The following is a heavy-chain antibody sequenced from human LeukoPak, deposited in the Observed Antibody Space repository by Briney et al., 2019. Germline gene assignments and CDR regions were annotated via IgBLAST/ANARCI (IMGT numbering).Heavy chain of an antibody. CDR1: GGSFSGYY. V-gene: IGHV4-34*01. CDR3: ARRGPYYYASGSFGPNWFDP. Sequence: SETLSLTCAVYGGSFSGYYWSWIRQPPGKGLEWIGEINHSGSTNYKPSLKSRVTISVDTSKNQFSLKLSSVTAADTAVYYCARRGPYYYASGSFGPNWFDPWGQGTLVTVSS. D-gene: IGHD3-10*01. CDR2: INHSGST. J-gene: IGHJ5*02.